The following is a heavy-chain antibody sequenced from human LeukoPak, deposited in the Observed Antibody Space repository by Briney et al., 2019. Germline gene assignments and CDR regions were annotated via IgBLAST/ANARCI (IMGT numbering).Heavy chain of an antibody. Sequence: SETLSLTCTVSGGSISSGGYSWSWIRQPPGKGLEWIGYIYHSGSTYYNPSLKSRVTISVDRSKNQFSLKLSSVTAADTAVYYCARWATDYGDSGSWFDPWGQGTLVTVSS. V-gene: IGHV4-30-2*01. D-gene: IGHD4-17*01. J-gene: IGHJ5*02. CDR3: ARWATDYGDSGSWFDP. CDR2: IYHSGST. CDR1: GGSISSGGYS.